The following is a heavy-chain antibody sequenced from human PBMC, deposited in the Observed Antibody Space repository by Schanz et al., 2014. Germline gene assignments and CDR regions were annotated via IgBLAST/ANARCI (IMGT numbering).Heavy chain of an antibody. J-gene: IGHJ4*02. CDR1: GFTLSSSA. CDR2: MTGRGGGT. CDR3: AKSPYGNS. D-gene: IGHD4-17*01. V-gene: IGHV3-23*04. Sequence: ELQLVESGGGLVQPGGSLRLSCAASGFTLSSSAMSWVRQAPGKGLEWVSAMTGRGGGTYYADAVKGRFTISRDNSKNTLFLQMNSLRAEDTAVYYCAKSPYGNSWGQGTLVTVSS.